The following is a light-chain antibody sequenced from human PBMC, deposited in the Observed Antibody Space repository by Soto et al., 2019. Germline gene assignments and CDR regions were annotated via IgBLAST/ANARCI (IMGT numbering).Light chain of an antibody. CDR2: GEF. J-gene: IGKJ1*01. Sequence: EILMTQSPVTLSLSPGESATLSCRASESVSINFGWYQQRHGQAPRLLMYGEFTRAAGIPARFSGSGSGTEFTLTISSLQPEDAAVYYCQQFHAWPTTVGQGTKVEIK. V-gene: IGKV3D-15*01. CDR3: QQFHAWPTT. CDR1: ESVSIN.